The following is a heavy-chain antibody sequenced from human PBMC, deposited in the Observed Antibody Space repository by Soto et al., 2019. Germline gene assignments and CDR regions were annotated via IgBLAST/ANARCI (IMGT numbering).Heavy chain of an antibody. CDR1: GFTFGNYA. D-gene: IGHD4-17*01. CDR2: LSGRGGST. Sequence: EVQLLESGGGLLQPGGSLRLSCAASGFTFGNYAMSWVRQAPRKGLEWVSTLSGRGGSTFYAASVKGRFTISRDNSKNTLYLQCNSLRAEDTAIYYCARRLPHDYGFDYWGHGTLVTVSS. CDR3: ARRLPHDYGFDY. V-gene: IGHV3-23*01. J-gene: IGHJ4*01.